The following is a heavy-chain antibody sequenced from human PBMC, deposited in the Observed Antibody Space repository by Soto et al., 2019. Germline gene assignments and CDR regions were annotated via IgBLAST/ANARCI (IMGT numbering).Heavy chain of an antibody. J-gene: IGHJ6*02. Sequence: QVQLVQSGAEVKKPGASVKVSCKASGSSLSRLSVHWVRQAPGKGLEWMGVFDREVGEAIYAQKFQDRVTMTADTSTDTAYMDLNSLRSDDTAVYYCATDLLLHGMDIWGQGTTVTVSS. V-gene: IGHV1-24*01. CDR2: FDREVGEA. CDR1: GSSLSRLS. CDR3: ATDLLLHGMDI.